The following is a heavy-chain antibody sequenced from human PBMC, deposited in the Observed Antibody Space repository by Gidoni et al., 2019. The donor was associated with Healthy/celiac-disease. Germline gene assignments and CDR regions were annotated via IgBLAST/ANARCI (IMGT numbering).Heavy chain of an antibody. CDR2: ISYDGSNK. V-gene: IGHV3-30-3*01. CDR3: ARRGYSGSYYFDY. CDR1: GFTFSSYA. J-gene: IGHJ4*02. Sequence: QVQLVESGGGVVQPGRSLRLSCAASGFTFSSYARHWVRQAPGKGLEWVAVISYDGSNKYYADSVKGRFTISRDNSKNTLYLQMNSLRAEDTAVYYCARRGYSGSYYFDYWGQGTLVTVSS. D-gene: IGHD1-26*01.